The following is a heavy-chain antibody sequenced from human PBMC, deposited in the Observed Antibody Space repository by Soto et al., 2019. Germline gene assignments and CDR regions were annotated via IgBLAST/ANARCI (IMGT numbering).Heavy chain of an antibody. D-gene: IGHD3-9*01. CDR2: IARDGGTK. J-gene: IGHJ4*02. CDR3: TGWVASGY. CDR1: GFTVSTYG. V-gene: IGHV3-30*03. Sequence: QVQLVESGGVVVQPGRSLRLSCAVSGFTVSTYGMHWGLQAPGKGLEWVAVIARDGGTKYYADSVKGRFTISRDNSRNTLFLEMTSLRGDDMAVYYCTGWVASGYWGQGTLVTVSS.